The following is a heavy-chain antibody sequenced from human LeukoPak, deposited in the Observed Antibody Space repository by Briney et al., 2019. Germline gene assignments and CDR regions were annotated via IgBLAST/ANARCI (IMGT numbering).Heavy chain of an antibody. V-gene: IGHV4-59*12. J-gene: IGHJ5*02. D-gene: IGHD3-22*01. CDR2: IYYSGST. CDR1: GGSISSYY. CDR3: ARGPPIVVVIKRKNWFDP. Sequence: SETLSLTCTVSGGSISSYYWSWIRQPPGKGLEWIGYIYYSGSTNYNPSLKSRVTISVDTSKNQLSLKLSSVTAADTAVYYCARGPPIVVVIKRKNWFDPWGQGTLVTVSS.